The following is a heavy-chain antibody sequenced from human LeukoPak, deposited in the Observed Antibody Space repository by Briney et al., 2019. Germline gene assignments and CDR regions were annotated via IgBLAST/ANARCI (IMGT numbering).Heavy chain of an antibody. J-gene: IGHJ5*02. CDR2: IIPIFGTA. V-gene: IGHV1-69*13. CDR1: GGTFSSYA. CDR3: ARDRMRIAETRWFDP. D-gene: IGHD6-6*01. Sequence: SVTVSCKASGGTFSSYAISWVRQAPGQGLEWMGGIIPIFGTANYAQKFQGRVTITADESTSTAYMELSSLRSEDTAVYYCARDRMRIAETRWFDPWGQGTLVTVSS.